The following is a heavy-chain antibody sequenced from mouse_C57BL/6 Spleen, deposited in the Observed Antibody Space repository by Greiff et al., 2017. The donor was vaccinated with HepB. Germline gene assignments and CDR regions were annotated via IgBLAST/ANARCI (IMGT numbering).Heavy chain of an antibody. Sequence: VQLQESGAELVKPGASVKLSCTASGFNIKDYYMHWVKQRPGKGLEWIGQIYPGDGDTNYNGKFKGKATLTADKSSSTAYMQLSSLTSEDSAVYFCARSLTGGGPWFAYWGQGTLVTVSA. D-gene: IGHD4-1*01. V-gene: IGHV1-80*01. CDR3: ARSLTGGGPWFAY. CDR2: IYPGDGDT. J-gene: IGHJ3*01. CDR1: GFNIKDYY.